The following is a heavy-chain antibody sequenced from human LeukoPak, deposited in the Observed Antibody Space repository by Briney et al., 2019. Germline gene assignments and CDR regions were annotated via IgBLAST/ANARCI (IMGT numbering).Heavy chain of an antibody. CDR2: ISWNSGSI. Sequence: GRSLRLSCAASGFTFDDYAMHWVRQAPGKGLEWVSGISWNSGSIGYADSVKGRFTITRDNAKNSLYLQMNGLRAEDTALYYCAKGGAWDSSSSPDYWGQGTLVTVSS. CDR1: GFTFDDYA. CDR3: AKGGAWDSSSSPDY. J-gene: IGHJ4*02. V-gene: IGHV3-9*01. D-gene: IGHD6-6*01.